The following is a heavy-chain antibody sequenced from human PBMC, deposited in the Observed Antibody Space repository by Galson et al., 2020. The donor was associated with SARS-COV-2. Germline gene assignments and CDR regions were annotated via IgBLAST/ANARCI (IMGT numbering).Heavy chain of an antibody. CDR1: GFTFSSYG. CDR3: AREMRGNYYGSGSYYPQNWFDP. J-gene: IGHJ5*02. D-gene: IGHD3-10*01. CDR2: IWYDGSNK. Sequence: GGSLRLSCAASGFTFSSYGMHWVRQAPGKGLEWVAVIWYDGSNKYYADSVKGRFTISRDNSKNTLYLQMNSLRAEDTAVYYCAREMRGNYYGSGSYYPQNWFDPWGQGTLVTVSS. V-gene: IGHV3-33*01.